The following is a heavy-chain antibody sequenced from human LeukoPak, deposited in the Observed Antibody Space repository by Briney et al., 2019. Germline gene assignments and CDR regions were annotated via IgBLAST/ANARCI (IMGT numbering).Heavy chain of an antibody. D-gene: IGHD2-2*01. V-gene: IGHV6-1*01. J-gene: IGHJ6*03. CDR2: TYYRSKWYN. Sequence: SQTLSLTCAISGDSVSSNSAAWNWIRQSPSRGLEWLGRTYYRSKWYNDYAVSVKSRITINPDTSKNQFSLQLNSVTPEDTAVYYCAREYCSSTSCFAEPYYMDVWGKGTTVTVSS. CDR3: AREYCSSTSCFAEPYYMDV. CDR1: GDSVSSNSAA.